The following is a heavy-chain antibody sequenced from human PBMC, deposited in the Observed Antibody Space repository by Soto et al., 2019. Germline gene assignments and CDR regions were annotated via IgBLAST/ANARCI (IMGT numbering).Heavy chain of an antibody. D-gene: IGHD3-10*01. Sequence: ASVKVSCKASGDTFTTYDINWVRQATGHGLEWMGWINPNSGNIGYALRFQGRVTMTRDTAIRTAYMEVSSLRSDDTAVYYCARGRASGSYYLLDYWGQGTLVTVSS. J-gene: IGHJ4*02. CDR2: INPNSGNI. CDR1: GDTFTTYD. CDR3: ARGRASGSYYLLDY. V-gene: IGHV1-8*01.